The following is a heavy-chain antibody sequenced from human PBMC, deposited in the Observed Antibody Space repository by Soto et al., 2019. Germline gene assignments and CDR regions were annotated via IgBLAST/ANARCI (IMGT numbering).Heavy chain of an antibody. CDR3: ARDGFCTSTTCRVGNWFDP. D-gene: IGHD2-2*01. V-gene: IGHV4-34*01. CDR2: INHRGST. CDR1: GGSFSGYY. Sequence: QVQLQQWGAGLLKPSETLSLTCVVYGGSFSGYYWSWIRQSPGKGLEWIGGINHRGSTNYNPSLEIRVTISVDTSKKQFSLKLPSVTAADTAMYYCARDGFCTSTTCRVGNWFDPWGQGTLVTVYS. J-gene: IGHJ5*02.